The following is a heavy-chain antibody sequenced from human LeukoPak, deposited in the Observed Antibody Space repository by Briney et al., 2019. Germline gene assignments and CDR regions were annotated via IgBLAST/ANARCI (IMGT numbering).Heavy chain of an antibody. D-gene: IGHD3/OR15-3a*01. CDR2: INSDGSST. CDR1: GFTFSSYW. CDR3: ARDRSAWTGYYYMDV. V-gene: IGHV3-74*01. Sequence: GGSLRLSCAASGFTFSSYWMHWVRQAPGKGLVWVSRINSDGSSTSYADSVKGRFTISRDNARNSLYLQMNSLRAEDTAVYYCARDRSAWTGYYYMDVWGKGTTVTISS. J-gene: IGHJ6*03.